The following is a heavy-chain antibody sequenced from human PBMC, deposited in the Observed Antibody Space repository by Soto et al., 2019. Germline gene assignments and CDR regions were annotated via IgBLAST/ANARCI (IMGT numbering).Heavy chain of an antibody. V-gene: IGHV1-69*13. CDR2: IIPTFGTA. D-gene: IGHD3-22*01. J-gene: IGHJ4*02. CDR1: GGTFSSYA. Sequence: GASVKVSCKASGGTFSSYAISWVRQAPGQGLEWMGGIIPTFGTANYAQKFQGRVTITADESTSTAYMELSSLRSEDTAVYYCARARGYYDSSGYSYYFDYWGQGTLVTVST. CDR3: ARARGYYDSSGYSYYFDY.